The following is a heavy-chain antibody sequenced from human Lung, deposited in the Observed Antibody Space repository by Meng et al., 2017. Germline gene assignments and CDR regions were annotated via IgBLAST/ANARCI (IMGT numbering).Heavy chain of an antibody. CDR2: TAATDGGT. CDR1: GFTFSNYA. Sequence: EVQLLESGGGLVQPGGSLRLSCAASGFTFSNYAMSGVRQAPEKGLEWVSATAATDGGTYHAASVRGRFTISRDNSKNTLSLQMNSLRADDTAIYYCARGTRVSCTGVICYPFDFWGQGTLVTVSS. J-gene: IGHJ4*02. CDR3: ARGTRVSCTGVICYPFDF. D-gene: IGHD2-8*02. V-gene: IGHV3-23*01.